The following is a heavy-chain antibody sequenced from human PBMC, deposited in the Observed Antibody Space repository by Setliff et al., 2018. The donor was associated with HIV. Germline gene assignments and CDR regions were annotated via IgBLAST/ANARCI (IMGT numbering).Heavy chain of an antibody. CDR3: ARVQWDLLYVPDAFDI. CDR1: GYNFDSFA. CDR2: INPNSGGT. J-gene: IGHJ3*02. Sequence: SVKVSCKASGYNFDSFAVIWVRQAPGQGLEWMGWINPNSGGTNYAQKFQGRVTITADESASTAYMELSSLRSEDTAVYYCARVQWDLLYVPDAFDIWGQGIMVTVSS. D-gene: IGHD1-26*01. V-gene: IGHV1-69*13.